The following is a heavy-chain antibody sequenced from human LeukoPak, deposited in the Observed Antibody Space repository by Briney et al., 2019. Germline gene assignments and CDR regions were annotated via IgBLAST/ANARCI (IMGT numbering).Heavy chain of an antibody. CDR3: VREADSGSYSWFDP. J-gene: IGHJ5*02. CDR1: GFTVSDNY. V-gene: IGHV3-53*01. CDR2: IYRSGGT. Sequence: PGGSLRLSCAASGFTVSDNYMSWVRQTPGEGLEWVSVIYRSGGTYYADSVKGRFTISRDNSKNTLYLQMNNLRAEDTAVYYCVREADSGSYSWFDPWGQGTLVTVFS. D-gene: IGHD1-26*01.